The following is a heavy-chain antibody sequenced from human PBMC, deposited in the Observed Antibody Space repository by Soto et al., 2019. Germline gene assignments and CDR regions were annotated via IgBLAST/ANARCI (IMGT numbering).Heavy chain of an antibody. CDR3: ARHVYSSSSFYYYYMDV. D-gene: IGHD6-6*01. CDR2: IYPGDSDT. Sequence: GESLKISCKGSGYSFTSYWIGWVRQMPGKGLEWMGIIYPGDSDTRYSPSFQGQVTISADKSISTAYLQWSSLKASDTAMYYCARHVYSSSSFYYYYMDVWGKGTTVTAP. CDR1: GYSFTSYW. V-gene: IGHV5-51*01. J-gene: IGHJ6*03.